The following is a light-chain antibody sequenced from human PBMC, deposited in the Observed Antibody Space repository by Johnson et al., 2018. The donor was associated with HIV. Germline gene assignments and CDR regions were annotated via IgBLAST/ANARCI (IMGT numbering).Light chain of an antibody. CDR2: ENN. Sequence: QSALTQPPSVSAAPGQKVTISCSGSSSDMGNYAVSWYQQLPGTAPKLLIYENNKRPSGIPDRFSGSKSGTSATLGITGLQTGDEADYYCGTWDSSLSANVFGTGTKVTVL. CDR3: GTWDSSLSANV. J-gene: IGLJ1*01. V-gene: IGLV1-51*02. CDR1: SSDMGNYA.